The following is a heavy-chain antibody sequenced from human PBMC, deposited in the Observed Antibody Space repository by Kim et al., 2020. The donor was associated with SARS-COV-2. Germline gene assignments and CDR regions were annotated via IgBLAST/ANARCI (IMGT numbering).Heavy chain of an antibody. Sequence: TYNPSLQSRVTISVYTSKNQFSLKLSSVTAADTAVYYCARVLLGRPGFDPWGQGTLVTVSS. J-gene: IGHJ5*02. V-gene: IGHV4-59*01. CDR3: ARVLLGRPGFDP. D-gene: IGHD3-16*01.